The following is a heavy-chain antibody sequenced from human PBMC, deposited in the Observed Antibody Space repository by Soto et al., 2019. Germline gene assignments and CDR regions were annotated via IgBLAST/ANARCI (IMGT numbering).Heavy chain of an antibody. Sequence: QVQLVESGGGVVQPGRSLRLSCAASGFTFSSYGMHWVRQAPGKGLEWVAVISYDGSNKYYADSVKGRFTISRDNSKNTLYLQMNSLRAEDTAVYYCAKGWDYDDSSGYECFDYWGQGTLGTVSS. CDR3: AKGWDYDDSSGYECFDY. CDR2: ISYDGSNK. V-gene: IGHV3-30*18. CDR1: GFTFSSYG. D-gene: IGHD3-22*01. J-gene: IGHJ4*02.